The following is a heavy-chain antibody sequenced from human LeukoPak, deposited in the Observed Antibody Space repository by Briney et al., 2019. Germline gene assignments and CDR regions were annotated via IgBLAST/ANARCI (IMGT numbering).Heavy chain of an antibody. D-gene: IGHD1-26*01. CDR1: GGTFSSYA. J-gene: IGHJ4*02. CDR2: IIPILGIA. V-gene: IGHV1-69*04. CDR3: ARDLSGSYFPY. Sequence: RASVKVSCKASGGTFSSYAISWVRQAPGQGLEWMGRIIPILGIANYAQKFQGRVTITADKSTSTAYMELSSLRSEDTAVYYCARDLSGSYFPYWGQGTLVTVSS.